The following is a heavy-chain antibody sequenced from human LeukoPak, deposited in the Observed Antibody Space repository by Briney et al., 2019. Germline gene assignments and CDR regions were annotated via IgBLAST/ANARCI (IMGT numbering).Heavy chain of an antibody. CDR3: ARDNWNYGSSMDV. Sequence: SETLSLTCTVSGGSISSGGYYWSWIRQPPGKGLEWIGYIYYSGSTNYNPSLKSRVTISVDTSKNQFSLKLSSVTAADTAVYYCARDNWNYGSSMDVWGQGTTVTVSS. CDR2: IYYSGST. V-gene: IGHV4-61*08. CDR1: GGSISSGGYY. J-gene: IGHJ6*02. D-gene: IGHD1-7*01.